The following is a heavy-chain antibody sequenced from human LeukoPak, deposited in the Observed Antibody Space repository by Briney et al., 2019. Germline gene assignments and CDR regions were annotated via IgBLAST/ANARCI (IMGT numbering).Heavy chain of an antibody. D-gene: IGHD3-16*02. J-gene: IGHJ4*02. CDR3: ASGLGGSYRYTLGY. V-gene: IGHV3-7*01. CDR1: GFTFSDYW. CDR2: INQDGSEK. Sequence: GGSLRLSCAASGFTFSDYWMSWVRQAPGKGLEWVADINQDGSEKYYVDSVKGRFTISRDNAKNSLYLQMNSLGAEDTAVYYCASGLGGSYRYTLGYWGQGTLVTVSS.